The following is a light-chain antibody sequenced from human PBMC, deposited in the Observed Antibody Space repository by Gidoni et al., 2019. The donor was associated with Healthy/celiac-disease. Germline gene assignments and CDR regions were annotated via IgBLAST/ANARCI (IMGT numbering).Light chain of an antibody. CDR3: QQSYSTPPT. V-gene: IGKV1-39*01. J-gene: IGKJ1*01. CDR2: AAS. CDR1: QSISSY. Sequence: IQLTQSPSSLSASVGDRVTITCRASQSISSYLDWYQQKPGKAPKLLIEAASSLQSGVPSRFSGSGSGTDFTLTISSLQPDDFATYYCQQSYSTPPTFGQGTKVEIK.